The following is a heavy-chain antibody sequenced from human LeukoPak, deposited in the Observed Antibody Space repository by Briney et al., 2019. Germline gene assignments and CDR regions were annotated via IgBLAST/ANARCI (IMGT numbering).Heavy chain of an antibody. V-gene: IGHV3-53*01. CDR1: GFAVGDNY. CDR3: ARAFLGAAGFWDC. Sequence: GGSRRPSGSASGFAVGDNYMSWVRRAPGKGLEWVSIIYSNGNTYYADSVKGRFTISRDNSKNTLYLQMNSLRAEDTAVYYCARAFLGAAGFWDCWGQGTLVTVSS. J-gene: IGHJ4*02. D-gene: IGHD6-13*01. CDR2: IYSNGNT.